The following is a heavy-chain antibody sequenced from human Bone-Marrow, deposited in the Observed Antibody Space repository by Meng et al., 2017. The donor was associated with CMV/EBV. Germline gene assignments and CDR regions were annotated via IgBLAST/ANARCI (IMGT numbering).Heavy chain of an antibody. CDR3: AKDICSSTSCYTYYYYGMDV. D-gene: IGHD2-2*02. J-gene: IGHJ6*02. CDR1: GFTVSSNY. V-gene: IGHV3-23*01. CDR2: ISGSGGST. Sequence: GESLKISCAASGFTVSSNYMSWVRQAPGKGLEWVSAISGSGGSTYYADSVKGRFTISRDNSKNTLYLQMNSLRAEDTAVYYCAKDICSSTSCYTYYYYGMDVWGQGTTVTVSS.